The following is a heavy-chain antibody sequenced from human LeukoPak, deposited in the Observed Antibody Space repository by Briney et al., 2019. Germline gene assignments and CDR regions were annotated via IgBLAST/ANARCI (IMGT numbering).Heavy chain of an antibody. Sequence: PGGSLRLSCAASGFTFSSYAMHWVRQAPGKGLEWVAVISYDGSNKYYADSVKGRFTISRDNSKNTLYLQMNSLRAEDTAVYFCARDRGPGYNYGQPDYWGQGTLVTASS. CDR3: ARDRGPGYNYGQPDY. CDR1: GFTFSSYA. V-gene: IGHV3-30-3*01. D-gene: IGHD5-18*01. CDR2: ISYDGSNK. J-gene: IGHJ4*02.